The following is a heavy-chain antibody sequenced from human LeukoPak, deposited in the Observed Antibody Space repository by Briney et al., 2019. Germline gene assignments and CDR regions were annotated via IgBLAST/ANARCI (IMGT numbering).Heavy chain of an antibody. CDR3: ARDISGWYSGGYFRMDV. D-gene: IGHD6-19*01. CDR1: GCTSSNYA. J-gene: IGHJ6*02. V-gene: IGHV3-30-3*01. Sequence: GGSLRLSCAASGCTSSNYAMHWVRQAPGKGLEWVAFISSDESDKYYADSVKGRFTISRDNSKNTLYLQMNSLRAEDTAVYYCARDISGWYSGGYFRMDVWGQGTTVTVSS. CDR2: ISSDESDK.